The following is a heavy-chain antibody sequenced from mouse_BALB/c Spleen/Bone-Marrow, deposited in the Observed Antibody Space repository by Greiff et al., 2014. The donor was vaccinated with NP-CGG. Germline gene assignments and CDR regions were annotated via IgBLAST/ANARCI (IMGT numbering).Heavy chain of an antibody. J-gene: IGHJ3*01. CDR1: GFSFSNYG. V-gene: IGHV5-9-2*01. CDR2: ISGDGRYT. CDR3: ARHAYYDQTEVSFVC. D-gene: IGHD2-4*01. Sequence: EVQLVESGGGLVKSGGSLKLSCAAPGFSFSNYGMSWLRQTPEKRLGWVATISGDGRYTFYSDSVKGRFTISRDNAKNNLYLQLSSLRSEDTALYYCARHAYYDQTEVSFVCWGQGTLVTVSA.